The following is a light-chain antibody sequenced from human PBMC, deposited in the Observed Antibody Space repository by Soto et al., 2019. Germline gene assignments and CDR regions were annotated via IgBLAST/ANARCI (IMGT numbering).Light chain of an antibody. CDR1: QGISSY. Sequence: DIQLTQSPSFLSASVGDRFTITCRASQGISSYLAWYQQKPGKXPKXXIYAASTLQSGVPSRFSGSGSGTELTITISSLQPEDCETYDCQQLNSYPITFGQGTRLENK. CDR2: AAS. J-gene: IGKJ5*01. V-gene: IGKV1-9*01. CDR3: QQLNSYPIT.